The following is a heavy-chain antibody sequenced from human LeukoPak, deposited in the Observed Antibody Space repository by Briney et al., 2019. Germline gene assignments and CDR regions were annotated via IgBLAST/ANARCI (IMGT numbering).Heavy chain of an antibody. CDR2: IKQDGSEK. D-gene: IGHD5-24*01. CDR1: GFTFSSYW. CDR3: AGGRDVYRY. Sequence: PGGSLRLSCAASGFTFSSYWMTWVRQAPGKGLEWVANIKQDGSEKYYVDSVKGRFTISRDNAKNSLYLQMDSLRAEDTAVYYCAGGRDVYRYWGQGTLVTVSS. J-gene: IGHJ4*02. V-gene: IGHV3-7*01.